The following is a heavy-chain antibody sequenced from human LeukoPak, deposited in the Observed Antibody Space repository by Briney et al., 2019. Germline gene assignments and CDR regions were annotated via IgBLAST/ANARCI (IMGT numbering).Heavy chain of an antibody. D-gene: IGHD3-10*01. CDR2: ISGSGGST. CDR1: GFTFSSYA. V-gene: IGHV3-23*01. J-gene: IGHJ3*02. Sequence: GGSLRLSCAASGFTFSSYAMSWVRQPPGKGLEGVSAISGSGGSTYYADSVKGRFTISRDNSKNTLYLQMNSLRAEDTAVYYCAKDQGRILTDDAFDIWGQGTMVTVSS. CDR3: AKDQGRILTDDAFDI.